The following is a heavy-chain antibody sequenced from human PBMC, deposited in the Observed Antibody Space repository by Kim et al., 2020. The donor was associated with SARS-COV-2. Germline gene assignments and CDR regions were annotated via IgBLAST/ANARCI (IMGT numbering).Heavy chain of an antibody. CDR3: AKGSSRDGYKFDF. V-gene: IGHV3-23*01. CDR1: GFNFSTCA. D-gene: IGHD5-12*01. Sequence: GGSLRLSCAASGFNFSTCAMSWVRQAPGKGLEWVPTISGTGSNTYYADSVKGRFTISRDNSKNTVYLQMNSLRADDPAQYYCAKGSSRDGYKFDFWGQG. J-gene: IGHJ4*02. CDR2: ISGTGSNT.